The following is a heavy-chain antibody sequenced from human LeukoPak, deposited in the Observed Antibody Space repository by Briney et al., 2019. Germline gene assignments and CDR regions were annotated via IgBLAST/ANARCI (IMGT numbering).Heavy chain of an antibody. J-gene: IGHJ4*02. CDR1: GYTFTNYG. V-gene: IGHV1-46*01. Sequence: ASVKVSCKASGYTFTNYGVSWVRQAPGQGLEWMGMIYPRDGSTSYAQRFQDRVTVTRDTSTSTVHMELSGLRSEDTAVYYCARDQEGFDYWGQGTLVTVSS. CDR2: IYPRDGST. CDR3: ARDQEGFDY.